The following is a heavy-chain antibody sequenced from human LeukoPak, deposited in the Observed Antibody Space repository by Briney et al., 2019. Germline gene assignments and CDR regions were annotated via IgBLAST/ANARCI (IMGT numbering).Heavy chain of an antibody. J-gene: IGHJ4*02. D-gene: IGHD2-15*01. Sequence: GASVKVSCKASGGTFSSYAISWVRQAPGQGLEWMGWINPNSGGTNYAQKFQGRVTMTRDTSISTAYMELSRLRSDDTAVYYCARDLCSGGSCSSIFDYWGQGTLVTVSS. CDR2: INPNSGGT. CDR3: ARDLCSGGSCSSIFDY. CDR1: GGTFSSYA. V-gene: IGHV1-2*02.